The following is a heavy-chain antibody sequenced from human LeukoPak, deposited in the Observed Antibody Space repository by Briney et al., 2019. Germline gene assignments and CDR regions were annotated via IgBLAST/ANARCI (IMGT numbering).Heavy chain of an antibody. CDR3: ARGMTGFKVATIIGY. V-gene: IGHV1-8*01. CDR2: MNPNSGNT. D-gene: IGHD5-12*01. CDR1: GYPFTSYD. Sequence: GASVKVSCKASGYPFTSYDINWVRPATGQGLEWMGWMNPNSGNTGYAQKFQGRVTMTRYTSISTAYMELSSLRSEDTAVYYCARGMTGFKVATIIGYWGQGTLVTVSS. J-gene: IGHJ4*02.